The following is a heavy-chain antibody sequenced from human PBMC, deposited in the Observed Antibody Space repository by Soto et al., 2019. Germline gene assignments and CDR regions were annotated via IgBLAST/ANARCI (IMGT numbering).Heavy chain of an antibody. D-gene: IGHD3-3*01. CDR1: GFTFSRYT. CDR3: EREVYYDFWSGFNTNPYYFDD. Sequence: QVQLVESGGGVVQPGRSLRLSCAASGFTFSRYTMHWVRQAPGKGLEWVAAISDDGSNTYYADSVKGRFTISRDNSKNTLYLQMNSLTTEDTAVHYCEREVYYDFWSGFNTNPYYFDDWGQGTLVTVSS. CDR2: ISDDGSNT. V-gene: IGHV3-30-3*01. J-gene: IGHJ4*02.